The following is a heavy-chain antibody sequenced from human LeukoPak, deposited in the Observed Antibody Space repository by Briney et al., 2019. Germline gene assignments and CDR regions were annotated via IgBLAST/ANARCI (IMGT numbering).Heavy chain of an antibody. D-gene: IGHD6-6*01. CDR2: ISHDGTNT. CDR1: GFRFRNFG. J-gene: IGHJ4*02. CDR3: AKDPGAAVVQAYYLDH. V-gene: IGHV3-30*18. Sequence: PGTSLRLSCVDSGFRFRNFGMHWVRQAPGKGLEWVAVISHDGTNTYHADSVRGRFTISRDNSKNTLYLQMNSLRPEDTAVYYCAKDPGAAVVQAYYLDHWGQGTLVTVSS.